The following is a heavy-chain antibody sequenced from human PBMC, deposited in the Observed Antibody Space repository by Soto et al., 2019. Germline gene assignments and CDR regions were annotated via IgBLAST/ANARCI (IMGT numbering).Heavy chain of an antibody. CDR2: IKQDGSEK. J-gene: IGHJ2*01. CDR3: ARARDTAMVFVHYWYFDR. V-gene: IGHV3-7*01. D-gene: IGHD5-18*01. Sequence: GGSLRLSCAASGFTFSSYWMSWVRQAPGKGLEWVANIKQDGSEKYYVDSVKGRFTISRDNAKNSLYLQMNSLRAEDTAVYYCARARDTAMVFVHYWYFDRWGRGTLVTVS. CDR1: GFTFSSYW.